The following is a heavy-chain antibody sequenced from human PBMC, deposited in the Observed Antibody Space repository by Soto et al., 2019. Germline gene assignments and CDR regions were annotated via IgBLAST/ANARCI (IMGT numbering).Heavy chain of an antibody. D-gene: IGHD6-13*01. V-gene: IGHV3-66*01. J-gene: IGHJ3*02. CDR1: GFSVSGNY. Sequence: EVQLVESGGGLAQPGGSLRLSCAASGFSVSGNYMSWVRQAPGKGLEWASAVDAGGATYYADSVKGRFTMSRDTSKKTVDLQMDSLRVEDTATYDGARAPKSSSWPVAFDTWGQGAMVTVSS. CDR3: ARAPKSSSWPVAFDT. CDR2: VDAGGAT.